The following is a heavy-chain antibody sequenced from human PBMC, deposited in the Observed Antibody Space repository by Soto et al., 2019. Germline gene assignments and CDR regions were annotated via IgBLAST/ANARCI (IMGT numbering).Heavy chain of an antibody. CDR2: IIPIFGTA. Sequence: GASVKVSCKASGDTFSSYSNNWVRQAPGQGLEWMGEIIPIFGTANYAQKFQGRVTITADESTSTAYMELSSLRSEDTAVYYCARDGGRHSGGIDYWGQGTLVTVSS. D-gene: IGHD1-26*01. J-gene: IGHJ4*02. CDR1: GDTFSSYS. V-gene: IGHV1-69*13. CDR3: ARDGGRHSGGIDY.